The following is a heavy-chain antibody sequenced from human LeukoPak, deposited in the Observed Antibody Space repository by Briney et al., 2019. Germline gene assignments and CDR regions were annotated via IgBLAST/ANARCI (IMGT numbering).Heavy chain of an antibody. CDR3: ARDTPLRYSSGWYPYYYYGMDV. Sequence: SETLSLTCTVSGGSISSYYWSWIRQPAGKGLEWIGRIYTSGSTNYNPSLKSRVTMSVDTSKNQFSLKLSSVTAADTAVYYCARDTPLRYSSGWYPYYYYGMDVWGQGTTVTVSS. CDR1: GGSISSYY. V-gene: IGHV4-4*07. CDR2: IYTSGST. D-gene: IGHD6-19*01. J-gene: IGHJ6*02.